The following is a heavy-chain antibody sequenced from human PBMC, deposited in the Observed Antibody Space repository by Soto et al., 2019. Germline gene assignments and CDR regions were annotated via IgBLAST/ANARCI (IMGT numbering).Heavy chain of an antibody. CDR2: IYYSGST. Sequence: SETLSLTCTVSGGSISSGGYYWSWIRQHPGKGLEWIGYIYYSGSTYYNPSLKSRVTISVDTSKNQFSLKLSSVTAADTAVYYCARLGRGGNYGLGPIDYWGQGTLVTVSS. J-gene: IGHJ4*02. V-gene: IGHV4-31*03. CDR1: GGSISSGGYY. CDR3: ARLGRGGNYGLGPIDY. D-gene: IGHD4-17*01.